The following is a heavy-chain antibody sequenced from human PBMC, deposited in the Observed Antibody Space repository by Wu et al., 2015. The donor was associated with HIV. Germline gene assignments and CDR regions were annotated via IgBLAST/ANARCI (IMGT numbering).Heavy chain of an antibody. CDR3: ARAGVVVPAVEIPYYYYMDV. Sequence: QVQLVQSGAEVKKPGSSVKVSCKSSGDTFNSYTYNWVRQVPGQGLEWMGGILPLFGSADYAQKFQGRVTFTADEATSTAYMELRGLRPDDTAVYYCARAGVVVPAVEIPYYYYMDVWGKGTTVTVSS. J-gene: IGHJ6*03. CDR1: GDTFNSYT. CDR2: ILPLFGSA. V-gene: IGHV1-69*12. D-gene: IGHD2-2*01.